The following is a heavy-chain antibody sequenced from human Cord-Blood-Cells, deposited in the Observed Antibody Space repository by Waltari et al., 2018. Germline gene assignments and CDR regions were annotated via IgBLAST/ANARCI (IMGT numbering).Heavy chain of an antibody. CDR1: GGSISSSNW. V-gene: IGHV4-4*02. CDR2: IYHSGST. CDR3: ARWRRYCSSTSCSKNWYFDL. J-gene: IGHJ2*01. D-gene: IGHD2-2*01. Sequence: QVQLQESGPGLVKPSGTLSLTCAVSGGSISSSNWWSWVRQPPGKGLEWIGEIYHSGSTNYNPSLKSRVTRSVDKSKNQFSRKLSSVTAADTAVYYCARWRRYCSSTSCSKNWYFDLWGRGTLVTVSS.